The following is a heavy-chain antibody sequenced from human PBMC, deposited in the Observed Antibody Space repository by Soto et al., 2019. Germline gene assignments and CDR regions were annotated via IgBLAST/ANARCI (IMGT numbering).Heavy chain of an antibody. Sequence: QVQLVQSGAEVKKPGASVKVSCKASGYSFSNFGISWVRQAPGQGLEWLGWTSTYNGHTTYAQKLQRRVTMTTDTSTNTAYMELRSLRSDDTAVYYCARDWGQQWLAYGLDVWGLGTTVTVSS. CDR1: GYSFSNFG. CDR2: TSTYNGHT. V-gene: IGHV1-18*01. J-gene: IGHJ6*02. D-gene: IGHD6-19*01. CDR3: ARDWGQQWLAYGLDV.